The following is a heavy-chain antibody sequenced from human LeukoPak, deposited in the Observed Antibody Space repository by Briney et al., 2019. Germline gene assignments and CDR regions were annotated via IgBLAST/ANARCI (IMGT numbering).Heavy chain of an antibody. Sequence: ASVKVSCKASGYTFTSYGISRVRQAPGQGLEWMGWISAYNGNTNYAQKLQGRVTMTTDTSTSTAYVELRSLRSDDTAVYYCARGITMIVAVGWFDPWGQGTLVTVSS. D-gene: IGHD3-22*01. CDR2: ISAYNGNT. CDR1: GYTFTSYG. CDR3: ARGITMIVAVGWFDP. V-gene: IGHV1-18*01. J-gene: IGHJ5*02.